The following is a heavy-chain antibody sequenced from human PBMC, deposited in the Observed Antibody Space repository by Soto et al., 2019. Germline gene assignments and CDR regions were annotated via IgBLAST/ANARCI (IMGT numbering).Heavy chain of an antibody. D-gene: IGHD5-12*01. CDR1: GYTFNHYA. CDR2: ISAYNGNT. CDR3: ARDIVAASQGHY. Sequence: QVQLVQSGPEVRKPGASVKVSCKASGYTFNHYAISWVRQAPGQGRGWMGWISAYNGNTNYVQKFEGRVTMTTDASTSIASLEVRSLRPDADDVSFCARDIVAASQGHYWGQGTLVTVSS. V-gene: IGHV1-18*04. J-gene: IGHJ4*02.